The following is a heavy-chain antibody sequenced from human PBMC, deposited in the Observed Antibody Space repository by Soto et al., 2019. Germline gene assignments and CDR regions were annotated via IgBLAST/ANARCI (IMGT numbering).Heavy chain of an antibody. J-gene: IGHJ4*02. CDR2: IDPSDSYT. D-gene: IGHD3-22*01. CDR3: ARRSESSGASDY. V-gene: IGHV5-10-1*01. CDR1: GYSFTSYW. Sequence: PGESLKISCKGSGYSFTSYWISWVRQMPGKGLEWMGRIDPSDSYTNYSPSFHVHVTISADKSISTAYLQWSSLKASDTAMYYWARRSESSGASDYWGQGTLVTVSS.